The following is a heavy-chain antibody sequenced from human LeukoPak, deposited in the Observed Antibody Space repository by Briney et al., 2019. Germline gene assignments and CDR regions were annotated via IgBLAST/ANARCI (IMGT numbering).Heavy chain of an antibody. CDR1: GFTFSSYA. CDR2: ISYDGSNK. Sequence: GGSLRLSCAASGFTFSSYAMHWVRQAPGKGLEWVAVISYDGSNKYYADSVKGRFTISRDSSKNTLYLQMNSLRAEDTAVYYCAVGGDDWYYDFWSGYRNFDYWGQGTLVTVSS. V-gene: IGHV3-30-3*01. CDR3: AVGGDDWYYDFWSGYRNFDY. D-gene: IGHD3-3*01. J-gene: IGHJ4*02.